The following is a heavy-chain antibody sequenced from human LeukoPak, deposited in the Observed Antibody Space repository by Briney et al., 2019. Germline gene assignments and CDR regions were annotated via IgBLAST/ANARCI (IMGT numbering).Heavy chain of an antibody. V-gene: IGHV1-8*01. D-gene: IGHD3-10*01. CDR3: ARDLSGTNDQFDP. CDR2: MNPNSGNT. J-gene: IGHJ5*02. CDR1: GYTFTSYD. Sequence: ASVKVSCKASGYTFTSYDINWLRQATGQGPEWMGSMNPNSGNTDYAQKFQGRVTMTRNTSISTAYMELSSLRSEDTAVYYCARDLSGTNDQFDPWGQGTLVTVSS.